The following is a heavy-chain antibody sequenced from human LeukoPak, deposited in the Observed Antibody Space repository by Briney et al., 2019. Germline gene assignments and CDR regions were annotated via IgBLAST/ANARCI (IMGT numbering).Heavy chain of an antibody. D-gene: IGHD2-2*01. Sequence: SQTLSLTCTVSGGSISSGDYYWRWIRQHPGKGLEWIGYIYYSGSTYYNPSLKSRVTISVDTSKNQFSLKLSSVTAADTAEYYCARIVVPATNLHYYYYMDVWGKGTTVTVSS. CDR2: IYYSGST. CDR3: ARIVVPATNLHYYYYMDV. CDR1: GGSISSGDYY. V-gene: IGHV4-31*03. J-gene: IGHJ6*03.